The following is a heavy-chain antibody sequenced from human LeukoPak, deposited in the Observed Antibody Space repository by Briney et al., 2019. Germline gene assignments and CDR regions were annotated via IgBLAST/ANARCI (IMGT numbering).Heavy chain of an antibody. D-gene: IGHD3-10*01. Sequence: SETLSLTCTVSGGSISSYYWSWIRQPAGKGLEWIGRIYTSGSTNYNPSLKSRVTMSVDTSKNQFSLKLSSVTAADTAAYYCARDGPARSGYYYYMDVWGKGTTVTVSS. CDR3: ARDGPARSGYYYYMDV. J-gene: IGHJ6*03. V-gene: IGHV4-4*07. CDR1: GGSISSYY. CDR2: IYTSGST.